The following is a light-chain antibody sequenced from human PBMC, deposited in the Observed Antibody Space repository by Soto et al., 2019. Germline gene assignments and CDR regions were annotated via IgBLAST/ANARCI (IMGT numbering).Light chain of an antibody. CDR2: STD. J-gene: IGLJ2*01. CDR3: AAWDDSLSGPV. V-gene: IGLV1-47*01. CDR1: SSNIGTNY. Sequence: QSVLTQSPSASGTPGQRVTVSCSGSSSNIGTNYVYWYQQLPGTAPKVLIYSTDKRPSGVPDRFSGSKSGTSASLAISGLRSEDEADDYCAAWDDSLSGPVFGGGTKVTVL.